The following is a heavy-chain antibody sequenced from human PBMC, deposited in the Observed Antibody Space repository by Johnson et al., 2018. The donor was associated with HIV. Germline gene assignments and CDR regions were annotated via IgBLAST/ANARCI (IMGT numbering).Heavy chain of an antibody. V-gene: IGHV3-30*18. CDR3: AKDMGESEKEEWASDYYDFGRDIPGQDPRGVVGSFDM. J-gene: IGHJ3*02. CDR2: ISDDGGKK. Sequence: QEQLVESGGGVVQPGRSLRLSCAASGFTFSSYAMDWVRQAPGKGLEWVAGISDDGGKKYHGDSVKGRFTISRDNSKNPLYLQMNRLRAEDTALYYCAKDMGESEKEEWASDYYDFGRDIPGQDPRGVVGSFDMWGQGTMVTVAS. CDR1: GFTFSSYA. D-gene: IGHD3/OR15-3a*01.